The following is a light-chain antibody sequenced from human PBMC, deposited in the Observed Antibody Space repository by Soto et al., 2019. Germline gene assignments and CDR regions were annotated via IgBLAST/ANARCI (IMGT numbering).Light chain of an antibody. CDR2: DVT. Sequence: QSALTQPRSVSGSPGQSVTISCTGTSSDVGGYDYVSWFQHHPGKVPKLMIYDVTKRPSGVPDRFSASKSGNTASLTISGLQAEDEADDYCCSYGGYFWVFGGGTKLTVL. J-gene: IGLJ3*02. CDR1: SSDVGGYDY. V-gene: IGLV2-11*01. CDR3: CSYGGYFWV.